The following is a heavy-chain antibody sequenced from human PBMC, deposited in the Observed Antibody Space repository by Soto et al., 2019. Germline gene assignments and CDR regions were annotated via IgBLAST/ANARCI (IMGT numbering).Heavy chain of an antibody. V-gene: IGHV4-30-4*01. Sequence: SETLSLTCTVSGGSISSGDYYWSWIRQPPGKGLEWIGYIYYSGSTYYNPSLKSRVTISVDTSKNQFSLKLSSVTAADTAVYYCAREGYYGSGSYWYGMDVWGQGTTVTVSS. CDR3: AREGYYGSGSYWYGMDV. CDR1: GGSISSGDYY. CDR2: IYYSGST. D-gene: IGHD3-10*01. J-gene: IGHJ6*02.